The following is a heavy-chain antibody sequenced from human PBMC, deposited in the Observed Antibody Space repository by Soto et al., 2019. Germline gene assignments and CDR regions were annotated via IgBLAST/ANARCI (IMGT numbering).Heavy chain of an antibody. D-gene: IGHD3-3*01. CDR3: ARALDFWSGYYWLDR. Sequence: PSETLSLTCTVSGGCVSSGSYYWSWIRQPPGKGLEWIGYIYYSGSTNYNPSLKSRVTISVDTSKNQFSLKLSSVTAADTAVYYCARALDFWSGYYWLDRWGQGTLVTVSS. CDR2: IYYSGST. CDR1: GGCVSSGSYY. J-gene: IGHJ5*02. V-gene: IGHV4-61*01.